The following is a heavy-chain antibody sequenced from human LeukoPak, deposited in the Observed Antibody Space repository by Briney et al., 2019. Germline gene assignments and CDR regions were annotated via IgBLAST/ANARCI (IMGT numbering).Heavy chain of an antibody. J-gene: IGHJ3*02. CDR3: ARDSQWRAFDI. V-gene: IGHV3-48*03. CDR2: ISESGTTI. CDR1: RFTFSSYD. D-gene: IGHD6-19*01. Sequence: GGSLRLSCAASRFTFSSYDMNWVRQAPGKGLEWVSHISESGTTIYYADSVKGRFTISRDNTKNSLYLQMNSLRAEDTAIYYCARDSQWRAFDIWGQGTMATVSS.